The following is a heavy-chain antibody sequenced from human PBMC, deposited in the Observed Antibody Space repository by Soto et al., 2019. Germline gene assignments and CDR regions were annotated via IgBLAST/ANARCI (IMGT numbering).Heavy chain of an antibody. CDR3: ARDYYDSSGYFYYYYGMDV. J-gene: IGHJ6*02. Sequence: PSETLSLTCTVSGGSISGGGYYWSWIRQHPGKGLEWIGYIYYSGSTYYNPSLKSRVTISVDTSKNQFSLKLSSVTAADTAVYYCARDYYDSSGYFYYYYGMDVWGQGTTVTVSS. CDR1: GGSISGGGYY. CDR2: IYYSGST. D-gene: IGHD3-22*01. V-gene: IGHV4-31*03.